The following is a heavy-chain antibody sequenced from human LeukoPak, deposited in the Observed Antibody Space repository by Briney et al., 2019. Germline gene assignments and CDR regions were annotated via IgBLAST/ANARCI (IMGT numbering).Heavy chain of an antibody. CDR3: VRGYYYGSGSYYYFDY. J-gene: IGHJ4*02. D-gene: IGHD3-10*01. CDR2: TYYSGST. V-gene: IGHV4-39*07. CDR1: GGSISSSSYY. Sequence: PSETLSLTCTVSGGSISSSSYYWGWICLPPGKGLEWIGSTYYSGSTYYNPSLKSRVTISVDTSKNQFSLKLSSVTAADTAVYYCVRGYYYGSGSYYYFDYWGQGTLVTVSS.